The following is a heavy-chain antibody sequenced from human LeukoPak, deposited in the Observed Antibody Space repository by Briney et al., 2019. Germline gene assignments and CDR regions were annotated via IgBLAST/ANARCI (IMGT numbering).Heavy chain of an antibody. CDR3: ARGNCSSTSCFIVNNYYYYYYMDV. V-gene: IGHV4-59*01. CDR1: GGSISSYY. D-gene: IGHD2-2*01. Sequence: SETLSLTCTVSGGSISSYYWTWIRQPPGKGLEWIGYIYYSGSTKYNPSLRSRVTISVDTSKNQFFLKLSSVTAADTAVYYCARGNCSSTSCFIVNNYYYYYYMDVWGKGTTVTISS. J-gene: IGHJ6*03. CDR2: IYYSGST.